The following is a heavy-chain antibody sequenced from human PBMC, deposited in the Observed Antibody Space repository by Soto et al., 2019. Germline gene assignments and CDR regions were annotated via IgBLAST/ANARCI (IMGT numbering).Heavy chain of an antibody. CDR2: ISSSGSTV. CDR3: EKKVNSGPGSQYFDY. CDR1: GFTFSDYG. J-gene: IGHJ4*02. V-gene: IGHV3-48*03. D-gene: IGHD3-10*01. Sequence: PGGSLRLSCVACGFTFSDYGMNWVLQAPGKGLEWVSYISSSGSTVYYADSVKGRFTISRDNSKNTLFLQMNSLRAEDKAIYYCEKKVNSGPGSQYFDYWGQGTLVPVSS.